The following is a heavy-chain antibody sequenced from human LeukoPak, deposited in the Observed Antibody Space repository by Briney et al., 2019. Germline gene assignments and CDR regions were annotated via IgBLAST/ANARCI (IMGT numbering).Heavy chain of an antibody. CDR2: IAYSGST. CDR1: GGSISSSNYY. D-gene: IGHD6-19*01. Sequence: SETLSLTCTVSGGSISSSNYYWGWIRQPPGMGLEWIGSIAYSGSTYYNPSLKSRVTISVDTSENQFSLRLNSVTAADTAVYFCARHLIIAVASGWFDPWGQGTLVTVFS. J-gene: IGHJ5*02. V-gene: IGHV4-39*01. CDR3: ARHLIIAVASGWFDP.